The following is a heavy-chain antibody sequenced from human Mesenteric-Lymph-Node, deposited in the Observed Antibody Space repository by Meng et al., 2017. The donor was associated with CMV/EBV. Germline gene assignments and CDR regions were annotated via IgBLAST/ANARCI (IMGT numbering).Heavy chain of an antibody. CDR3: ATHDYCSSTSCYMASVDY. CDR1: GFTFSSYW. D-gene: IGHD2-2*02. CDR2: INSDGSST. J-gene: IGHJ4*02. Sequence: GGSLRLSCAASGFTFSSYWMHWVRQAPGKGLVWVSRINSDGSSTSYADSVKGRFTISRDNAKNTLYLQMNSLRAEDTAVYYCATHDYCSSTSCYMASVDYWGQGTLVTVSS. V-gene: IGHV3-74*01.